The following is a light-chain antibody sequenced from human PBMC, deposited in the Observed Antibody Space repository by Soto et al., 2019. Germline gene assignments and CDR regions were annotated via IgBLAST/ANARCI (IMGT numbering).Light chain of an antibody. CDR2: GAS. J-gene: IGKJ5*01. CDR3: QQYGSSPPSST. Sequence: PGERATLSCRASPRVSSGYLAWYQQKPGQAPRRLIYGASNRATDIPDRFSGRGSGTDFTLTISRLEPEDFAVYYCQQYGSSPPSSTFGQGTRLEIK. CDR1: PRVSSGY. V-gene: IGKV3-20*01.